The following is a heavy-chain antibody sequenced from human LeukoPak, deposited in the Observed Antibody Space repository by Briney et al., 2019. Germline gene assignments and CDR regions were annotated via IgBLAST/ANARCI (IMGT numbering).Heavy chain of an antibody. CDR1: GGTFSSYT. D-gene: IGHD3-10*01. J-gene: IGHJ6*02. CDR3: ARARDYYGSGSYGMDV. CDR2: IIPTLGIA. Sequence: SVKVSCKASGGTFSSYTISWVRQAPGQGLEWMGRIIPTLGIANYAQKFQGRVTITADKSTSTAYMELSSLRSEDTAVYYCARARDYYGSGSYGMDVWGQGTTVTVSS. V-gene: IGHV1-69*02.